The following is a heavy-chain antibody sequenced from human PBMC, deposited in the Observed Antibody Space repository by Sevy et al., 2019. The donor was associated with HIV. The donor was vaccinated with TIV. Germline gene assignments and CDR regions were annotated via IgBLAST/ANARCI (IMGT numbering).Heavy chain of an antibody. CDR1: GGTFSSYA. D-gene: IGHD2-15*01. J-gene: IGHJ5*02. CDR2: IIPIFGTA. Sequence: ASVKVSCKASGGTFSSYAISWVRQAPGHRLEWMGGIIPIFGTANYAQKFQGRVTITADKSTSTAYMELSSLRSEDTAVYYCATDPGGVAATGWFDPWGQGTLVTVSS. CDR3: ATDPGGVAATGWFDP. V-gene: IGHV1-69*06.